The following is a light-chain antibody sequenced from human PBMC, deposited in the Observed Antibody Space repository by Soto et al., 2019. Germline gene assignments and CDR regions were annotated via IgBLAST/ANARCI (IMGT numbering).Light chain of an antibody. Sequence: EIVLTQSPATLSLSPGARAPLSCRARQSGGSYLAWYQQKPGQAPRLLIYDASNRAPGIPARFSGSGSGTDFTLTISSLEPEDFAVYYCQQYGSSPGTFGQGTRLEI. CDR3: QQYGSSPGT. CDR1: QSGGSY. J-gene: IGKJ5*01. V-gene: IGKV3-11*01. CDR2: DAS.